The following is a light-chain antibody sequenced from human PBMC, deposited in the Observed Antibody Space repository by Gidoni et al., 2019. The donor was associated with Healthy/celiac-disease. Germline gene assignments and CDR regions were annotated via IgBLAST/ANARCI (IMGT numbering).Light chain of an antibody. CDR1: KLGDKY. CDR2: QDS. V-gene: IGLV3-1*01. J-gene: IGLJ1*01. Sequence: SYELTQPPSVSVSPGQTASITCSGDKLGDKYACWYQQKPGQSPVLVIYQDSKRPSGIPERFSGSNSGNTATLTISGTKAMDEADYYCQAWDSRLPVFGTGTKVTVL. CDR3: QAWDSRLPV.